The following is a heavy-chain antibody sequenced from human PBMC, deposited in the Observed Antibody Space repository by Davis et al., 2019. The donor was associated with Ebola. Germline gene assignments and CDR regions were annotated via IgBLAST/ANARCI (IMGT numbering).Heavy chain of an antibody. V-gene: IGHV3-23*01. CDR2: FGGLDGGP. D-gene: IGHD2-21*01. J-gene: IGHJ5*02. CDR1: GFTFTNFA. Sequence: GESLKISCAASGFTFTNFAINWVRQAPGKGLEWVSAFGGLDGGPNYASSVKGRFTISRDNSKHTVYLQMDRLRAEDTAIYYCAKDASTGSGGDPLDLWGQGTRVIVSS. CDR3: AKDASTGSGGDPLDL.